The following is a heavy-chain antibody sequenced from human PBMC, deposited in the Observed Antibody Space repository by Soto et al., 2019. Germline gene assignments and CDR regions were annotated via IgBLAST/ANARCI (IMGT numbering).Heavy chain of an antibody. Sequence: GGSLRLSCAASGFTFSSYWMSWVRQAPGKGLEWVANIKQDGSEKYYVDSVKGRFTISRDNAKNSLYLQMNSLRAEDTAVYYCATSPSTELYYYYGMDVWGQGTTVTVSS. D-gene: IGHD1-26*01. J-gene: IGHJ6*02. CDR2: IKQDGSEK. V-gene: IGHV3-7*05. CDR1: GFTFSSYW. CDR3: ATSPSTELYYYYGMDV.